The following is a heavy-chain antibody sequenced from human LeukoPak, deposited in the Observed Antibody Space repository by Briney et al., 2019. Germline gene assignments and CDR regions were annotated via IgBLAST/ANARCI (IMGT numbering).Heavy chain of an antibody. D-gene: IGHD2-2*01. V-gene: IGHV3-7*01. CDR2: IKQDGSEK. CDR3: ARDALKYCSSTSCYYLDY. Sequence: PGGSLRLSCAASGFTFSSYWMSWVRQAPGKGLEWVANIKQDGSEKYYVDSVKGRFTISRDNAKNSLYLQMNSLRAEDTAVYYCARDALKYCSSTSCYYLDYWGQGTLVTVSS. CDR1: GFTFSSYW. J-gene: IGHJ4*02.